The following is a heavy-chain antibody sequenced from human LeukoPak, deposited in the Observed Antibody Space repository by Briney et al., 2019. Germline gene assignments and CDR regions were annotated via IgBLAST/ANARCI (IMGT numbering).Heavy chain of an antibody. Sequence: GESLKISCKGSGYSFTSYWIGWVRQMPGKGLEWMGIIYPGDSDIRYSPSFQGQVTISADKSITTAYLQWSSLKASDTAMCYCARQEGSGNYLYYFDYWGQGTLVTVSS. J-gene: IGHJ4*02. CDR1: GYSFTSYW. D-gene: IGHD3-10*01. V-gene: IGHV5-51*01. CDR2: IYPGDSDI. CDR3: ARQEGSGNYLYYFDY.